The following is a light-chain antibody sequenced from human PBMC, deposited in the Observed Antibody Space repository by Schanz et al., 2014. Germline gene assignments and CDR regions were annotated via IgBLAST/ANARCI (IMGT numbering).Light chain of an antibody. CDR2: GAS. V-gene: IGKV3D-20*02. CDR3: QQRSNWPPENT. CDR1: QGVTSRY. Sequence: EIVLTQSPGTLSLSPGERATLSCRASQGVTSRYLAWYQQKPGQAPRLLIYGASSRATGIPDRFSGSGSGTDFTLTISRLEPEDFAVYYCQQRSNWPPENTFGQGTKLEIK. J-gene: IGKJ2*01.